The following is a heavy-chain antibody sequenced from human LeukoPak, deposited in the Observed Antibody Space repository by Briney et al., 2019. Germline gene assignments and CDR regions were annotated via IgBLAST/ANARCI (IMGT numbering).Heavy chain of an antibody. CDR1: GGSISYY. J-gene: IGHJ6*03. CDR3: ARLYGGATLYYYYYMDV. CDR2: IYYTGST. Sequence: SETLSLACSVSGGSISYYWVWIRQPPGKGLEWIGSIYYTGSTYYNPSLKSRVTISVDTSKNQFSLKLSSVTAADTAVYYCARLYGGATLYYYYYMDVWGKGTTVTISS. V-gene: IGHV4-39*07. D-gene: IGHD1-26*01.